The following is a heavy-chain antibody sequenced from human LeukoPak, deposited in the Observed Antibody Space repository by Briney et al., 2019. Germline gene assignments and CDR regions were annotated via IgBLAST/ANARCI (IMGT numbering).Heavy chain of an antibody. J-gene: IGHJ4*02. V-gene: IGHV3-33*01. D-gene: IGHD3-22*01. CDR3: AREYYDSSDYPRQHYFDY. Sequence: GGSLRLSCAASGFTFSSYGMHWVRQAPGKGLEWVALIWYDGSYKYYADSVKGRFTISRDNSKNTLYLQMNSLRAEDTAVYYCAREYYDSSDYPRQHYFDYWGQGTLVTVSS. CDR1: GFTFSSYG. CDR2: IWYDGSYK.